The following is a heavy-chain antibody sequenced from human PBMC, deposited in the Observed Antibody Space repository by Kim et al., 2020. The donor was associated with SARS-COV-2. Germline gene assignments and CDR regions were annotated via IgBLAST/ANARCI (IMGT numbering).Heavy chain of an antibody. CDR3: ARDAPISTAGTAMDY. Sequence: DSVKGRFTISRDNAKNSLYLQMNSLRAEDTAVYYCARDAPISTAGTAMDYWGQGTLVTVSS. J-gene: IGHJ4*02. D-gene: IGHD6-13*01. V-gene: IGHV3-21*01.